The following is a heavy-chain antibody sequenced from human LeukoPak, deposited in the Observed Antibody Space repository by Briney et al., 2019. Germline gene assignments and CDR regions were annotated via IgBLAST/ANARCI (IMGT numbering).Heavy chain of an antibody. CDR1: GFTFSSYA. CDR3: AKDYTSRGWLLPYYFDY. CDR2: ISGSGGST. D-gene: IGHD2-21*01. V-gene: IGHV3-23*01. J-gene: IGHJ4*02. Sequence: QSGGSLRLSCAASGFTFSSYAMSWVRQAPGKGLEWVSAISGSGGSTYYADSVKGRFTISRDNSKNTLYLQMNSLRAEDTAVYYCAKDYTSRGWLLPYYFDYWGQGTLVTVSS.